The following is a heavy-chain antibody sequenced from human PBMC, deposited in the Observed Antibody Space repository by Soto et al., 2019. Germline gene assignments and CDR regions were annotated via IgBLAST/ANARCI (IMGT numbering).Heavy chain of an antibody. CDR2: ISFDGSNK. CDR3: ARPSYCGGECYSSGMDV. CDR1: GFTFSSYA. V-gene: IGHV3-30-3*01. D-gene: IGHD2-21*01. J-gene: IGHJ6*02. Sequence: QVQLVESGGGVVQPGRSLRLSCAVYGFTFSSYAMHWVRQAPGKGLEWVAVISFDGSNKYYADSVKGRFTISRDNSKNTLYLRMSSLRAEDTAVYYCARPSYCGGECYSSGMDVWGQGTTVTVSS.